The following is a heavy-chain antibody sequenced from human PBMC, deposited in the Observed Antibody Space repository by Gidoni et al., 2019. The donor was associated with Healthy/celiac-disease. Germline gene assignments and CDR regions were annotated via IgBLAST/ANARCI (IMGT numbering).Heavy chain of an antibody. V-gene: IGHV3-9*01. Sequence: EVQLVESGGGLVQPGRSLSLSCAASGCTFDDYAMHWVRQAPGKGLEWVSGISWNSGSIGYADSVKGRFTISRDNAKNSLYLQMNSLRAEDTALYYCAKELLLGLGGMDVWGQGTTVTVSS. D-gene: IGHD2-15*01. CDR2: ISWNSGSI. CDR3: AKELLLGLGGMDV. CDR1: GCTFDDYA. J-gene: IGHJ6*02.